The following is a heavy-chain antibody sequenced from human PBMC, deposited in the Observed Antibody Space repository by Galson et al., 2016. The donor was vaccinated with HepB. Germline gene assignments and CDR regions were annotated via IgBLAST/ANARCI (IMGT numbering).Heavy chain of an antibody. CDR1: GYTFTTYA. CDR3: ARGHIVATVEYYYYRLDV. D-gene: IGHD5-12*01. V-gene: IGHV1-3*01. J-gene: IGHJ6*02. Sequence: SVKVSCKASGYTFTTYAMYWVRQAPGQRLEWMGWINAANGDTKYSQKLQGRGTITWDTSANTAYMELSSLRSEDTAVYYCARGHIVATVEYYYYRLDVWGQGTTVTVAS. CDR2: INAANGDT.